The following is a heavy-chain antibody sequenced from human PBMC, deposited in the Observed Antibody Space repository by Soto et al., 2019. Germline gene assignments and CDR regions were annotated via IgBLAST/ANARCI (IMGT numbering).Heavy chain of an antibody. CDR2: IYSSGST. V-gene: IGHV4-39*01. Sequence: WTWIRQPPGKGLEWIGSIYSSGSTYYNPSLKSRVTISVDTSRTQFSLKLSSVTAPDTAVYYCARQDDYWGQGTLVTVSP. J-gene: IGHJ4*02. CDR3: ARQDDY.